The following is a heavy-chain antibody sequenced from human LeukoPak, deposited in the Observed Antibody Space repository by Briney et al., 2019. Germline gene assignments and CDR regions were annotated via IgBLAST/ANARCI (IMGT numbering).Heavy chain of an antibody. CDR1: GYTFTSNY. J-gene: IGHJ4*02. CDR3: ARDQEGFDY. CDR2: IYPRDGST. V-gene: IGHV1-46*01. Sequence: ASVNVSCTASGYTFTSNYVHWVRQAPGQGLEWVGMIYPRDGSTSYAQKFQGRVIVSRDTSTSTVHMELSGLRSEDTAVYYCARDQEGFDYWGQGTLVTVSS.